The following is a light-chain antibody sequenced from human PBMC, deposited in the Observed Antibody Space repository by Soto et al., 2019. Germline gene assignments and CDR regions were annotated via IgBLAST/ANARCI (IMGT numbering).Light chain of an antibody. Sequence: EIVWTQSPGTLSLSPGERATLSCRASQSVSSSYLAWYQQKPGQAPRLLIYGASSRATGIPDRFSGSGSGTDFTITISRLEPEDFAVYYCQQYGSSLFTFGPGTKVDIK. J-gene: IGKJ3*01. CDR1: QSVSSSY. CDR3: QQYGSSLFT. V-gene: IGKV3-20*01. CDR2: GAS.